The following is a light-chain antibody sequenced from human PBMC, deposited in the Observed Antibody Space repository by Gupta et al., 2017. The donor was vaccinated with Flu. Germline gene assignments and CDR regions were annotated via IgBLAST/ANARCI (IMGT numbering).Light chain of an antibody. Sequence: QSALTQPASVSGSPGQSITISFTGTNRDIGLYDYVSWYQQHPGKAPKLMIYGVRNRPSGVSSRFSGSKSGNTASLTISGLQAEDEADYYCSSYARGSFWVFGGGTKVSVL. CDR2: GVR. J-gene: IGLJ3*02. V-gene: IGLV2-14*01. CDR3: SSYARGSFWV. CDR1: NRDIGLYDY.